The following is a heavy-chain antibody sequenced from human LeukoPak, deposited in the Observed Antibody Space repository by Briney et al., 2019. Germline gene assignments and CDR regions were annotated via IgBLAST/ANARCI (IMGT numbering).Heavy chain of an antibody. Sequence: ASVKVSCKTSGYSFTSQDMHWVRQAPGQSLEWMGCINPGNGDTKYSPEFQGRVTITRDTSATTAYMELSSLRSDHMAVYYCTLYNYWGQGALVTVSS. CDR2: INPGNGDT. D-gene: IGHD2-2*02. J-gene: IGHJ4*02. CDR1: GYSFTSQD. CDR3: TLYNY. V-gene: IGHV1-3*03.